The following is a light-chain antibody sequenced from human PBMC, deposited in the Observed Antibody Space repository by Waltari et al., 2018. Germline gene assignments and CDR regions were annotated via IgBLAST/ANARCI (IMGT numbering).Light chain of an antibody. CDR2: SNN. CDR3: ATWDDSLNGRV. CDR1: SSNIGSNT. V-gene: IGLV1-44*01. J-gene: IGLJ3*02. Sequence: QSVLTQPPSASGTPGQRVTISCPGSSSNIGSNTVAWYEQFPGMAPRLLIYSNNERPSGVSDRFSGSKSGSSASLTISGLHFEDEADYYCATWDDSLNGRVFGGGTKLTVL.